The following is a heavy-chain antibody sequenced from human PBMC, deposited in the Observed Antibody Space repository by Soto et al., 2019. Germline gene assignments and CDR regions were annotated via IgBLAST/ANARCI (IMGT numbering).Heavy chain of an antibody. CDR3: ATSFGSGSRAFDY. D-gene: IGHD3-10*01. CDR2: FNPILSFS. J-gene: IGHJ4*02. V-gene: IGHV1-69*02. CDR1: GDTFNFYT. Sequence: QVQLVQSGAEVKKPGSSVKVSCKASGDTFNFYTINWVRQAPGLGLEWMGRFNPILSFSNSALKFQGRVTLTADKSTSTAYMVLSSLRYEDTDIYYCATSFGSGSRAFDYWGQGALVTVSS.